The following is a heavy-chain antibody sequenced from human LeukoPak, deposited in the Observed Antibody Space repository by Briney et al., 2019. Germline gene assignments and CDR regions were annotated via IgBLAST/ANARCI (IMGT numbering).Heavy chain of an antibody. J-gene: IGHJ4*02. CDR1: GGSFSGYY. Sequence: SETLSLTCAVSGGSFSGYYWSWIRQPPGKGLEWIGEINHSGSTNYNPSLKSRVTISVDTSKNQFSLKLSSVTAADTAVYYCARLGYSGYWGRDYWGQGTLVTVSS. CDR2: INHSGST. CDR3: ARLGYSGYWGRDY. D-gene: IGHD5-12*01. V-gene: IGHV4-34*01.